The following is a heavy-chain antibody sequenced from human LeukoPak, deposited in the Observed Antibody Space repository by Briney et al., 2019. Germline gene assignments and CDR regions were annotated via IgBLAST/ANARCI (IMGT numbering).Heavy chain of an antibody. J-gene: IGHJ3*02. D-gene: IGHD1-26*01. CDR3: ARVGAYAFDI. CDR2: ISYSGST. CDR1: GGSTSSYY. V-gene: IGHV4-59*01. Sequence: SETLSLTCTVSGGSTSSYYWSWIRQPPGKGLEWIGYISYSGSTNYNPSLKSRVTIAVDTSKNQFSLELSSVTAADTAVYYCARVGAYAFDIWGQGTMVSVSS.